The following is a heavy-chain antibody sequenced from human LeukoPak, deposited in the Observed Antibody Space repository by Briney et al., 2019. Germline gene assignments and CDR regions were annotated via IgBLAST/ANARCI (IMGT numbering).Heavy chain of an antibody. Sequence: GGSLRLSCAASGFTFSGSAMHWVRQASGKGLEWVGRIRSKANSYATAYAASVKGRFTISRDDSKNTAYLQMNSLKTEDTAVYYCTSPGVNDILTGYYYYYYMDVWGKGTTVTVSS. V-gene: IGHV3-73*01. J-gene: IGHJ6*03. CDR2: IRSKANSYAT. CDR1: GFTFSGSA. D-gene: IGHD3-9*01. CDR3: TSPGVNDILTGYYYYYYMDV.